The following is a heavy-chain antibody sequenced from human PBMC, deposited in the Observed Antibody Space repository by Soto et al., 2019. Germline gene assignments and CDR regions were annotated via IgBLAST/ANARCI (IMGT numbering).Heavy chain of an antibody. CDR1: GFTFSSYA. D-gene: IGHD3-22*01. CDR3: TSGAPMYYYDSSGYYEEEYFQH. CDR2: ISGSGGST. Sequence: EVQLLESGGGLVQPGGSLRLSCAASGFTFSSYAMSWVRQAPGKGLEWVSAISGSGGSTYYADSVKGRFTISRDNSNNTLYLQINILRAEDTAVYYCTSGAPMYYYDSSGYYEEEYFQHSGQRTLVTVSS. J-gene: IGHJ1*01. V-gene: IGHV3-23*01.